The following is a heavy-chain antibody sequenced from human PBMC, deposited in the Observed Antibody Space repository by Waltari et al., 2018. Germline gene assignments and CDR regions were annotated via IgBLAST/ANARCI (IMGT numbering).Heavy chain of an antibody. D-gene: IGHD6-6*01. V-gene: IGHV1-3*01. Sequence: QVQLVQSGAEVKKPGASVKVSCKASGYTFTSYAMHWVRQAPGQRLEWMGWINAGNGNTKYSQKFQGRVTITRDTSASTAYMELSSLRSEDTAVYYCAGGPYSSSLYYYYGMDVWGQGTTVTVSS. CDR3: AGGPYSSSLYYYYGMDV. CDR2: INAGNGNT. CDR1: GYTFTSYA. J-gene: IGHJ6*02.